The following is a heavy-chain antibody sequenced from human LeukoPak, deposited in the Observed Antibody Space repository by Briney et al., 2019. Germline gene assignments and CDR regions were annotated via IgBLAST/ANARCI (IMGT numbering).Heavy chain of an antibody. Sequence: SETLSLTCAVYGGSFSGYYWSWIRQPPGNGLEWIGEINHSGSTNYNPSLKSRVTISVATSKNQFSLKLSSVTAADTAVYYCARGRYSSSWYSRGLGYWGQGTLVTVSS. J-gene: IGHJ4*02. CDR1: GGSFSGYY. D-gene: IGHD6-13*01. CDR2: INHSGST. CDR3: ARGRYSSSWYSRGLGY. V-gene: IGHV4-34*01.